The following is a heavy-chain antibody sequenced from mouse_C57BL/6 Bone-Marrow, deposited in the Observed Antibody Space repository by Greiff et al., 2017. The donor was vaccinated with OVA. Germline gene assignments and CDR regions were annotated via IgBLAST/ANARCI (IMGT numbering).Heavy chain of an antibody. J-gene: IGHJ4*01. CDR2: ISSGSSTI. CDR1: GFTFSDYG. V-gene: IGHV5-17*01. Sequence: EVQVVESGGGLVKPGGSLKLSCAASGFTFSDYGMHWVRQAPEKGLEWVAYISSGSSTIYYADTVKGRFTISRDNAKNTLFLQMTSLRSEDTAMYYCARRYYGSLVYYAMDYWGQGTSVTVSS. CDR3: ARRYYGSLVYYAMDY. D-gene: IGHD1-1*01.